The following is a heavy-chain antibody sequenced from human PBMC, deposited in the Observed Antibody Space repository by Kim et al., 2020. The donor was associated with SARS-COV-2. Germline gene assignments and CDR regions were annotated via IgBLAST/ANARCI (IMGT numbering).Heavy chain of an antibody. CDR2: ISGSGDST. V-gene: IGHV3-23*01. CDR3: AKWVASGSHRQFDY. D-gene: IGHD3-10*01. Sequence: GGSLRLSCAGSGLTFSSYAMSWVRQAPGKGLEWVSSISGSGDSTYYADSVKGRFTISRDNSKNTLYLQMNNLRAEDTAVYYCAKWVASGSHRQFDYWGQGTLVTVSS. J-gene: IGHJ4*02. CDR1: GLTFSSYA.